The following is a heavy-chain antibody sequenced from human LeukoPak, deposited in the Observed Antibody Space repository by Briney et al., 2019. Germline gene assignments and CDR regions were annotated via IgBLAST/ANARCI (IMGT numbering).Heavy chain of an antibody. D-gene: IGHD1-1*01. Sequence: GGSLRLSCAASGFTFSDYYMSWIRQAPGKGLEWVSYISSSGSTIYYADSVKGRFTISRDNAKNSLYLQMNSLRAEDTAVYYCASSPTGTTAYYYYYGMDVWGQGTTVTVSS. J-gene: IGHJ6*02. CDR2: ISSSGSTI. V-gene: IGHV3-11*01. CDR1: GFTFSDYY. CDR3: ASSPTGTTAYYYYYGMDV.